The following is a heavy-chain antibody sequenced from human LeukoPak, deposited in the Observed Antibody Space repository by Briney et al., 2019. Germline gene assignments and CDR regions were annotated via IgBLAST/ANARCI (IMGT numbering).Heavy chain of an antibody. CDR3: ARTLGRSDYGGKGPDY. J-gene: IGHJ4*02. CDR2: IYYSGST. Sequence: SQTLSLTCTVSGGSISSGGYYWSWIRQHPGKGLEWIGYIYYSGSTYYNPSLKSRVTISVDTSENQFSLKLSSVTAADTAVYYCARTLGRSDYGGKGPDYWGQGTLVTVSS. V-gene: IGHV4-31*03. CDR1: GGSISSGGYY. D-gene: IGHD4-23*01.